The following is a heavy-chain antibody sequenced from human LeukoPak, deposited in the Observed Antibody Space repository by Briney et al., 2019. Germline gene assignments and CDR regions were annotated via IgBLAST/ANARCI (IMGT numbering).Heavy chain of an antibody. CDR1: DFRFSSYW. D-gene: IGHD2-21*01. J-gene: IGHJ5*02. CDR3: TRDPGGGGARGHNWFDL. Sequence: PGGSLSLSCAASDFRFSSYWMHWVRQIPGKGLVWVSRISTDESTNYADSVKGRFTMSRDNAKKTLYLQMNSLRAEDTGVYYCTRDPGGGGARGHNWFDLWGQGTLVTVSS. V-gene: IGHV3-74*01. CDR2: ISTDEST.